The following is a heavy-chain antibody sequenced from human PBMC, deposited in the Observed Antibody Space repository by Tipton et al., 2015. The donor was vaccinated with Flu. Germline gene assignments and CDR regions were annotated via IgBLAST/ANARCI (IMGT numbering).Heavy chain of an antibody. CDR2: IYTSGST. D-gene: IGHD3-22*01. CDR3: ARGRGYYDGSGYSALYYFDY. J-gene: IGHJ4*02. Sequence: TLSLTCTVSGGSISSGNYYWNWIRQPAGKGLEWIGRIYTSGSTNYNPSLKSRVTISVDTSKNQFSLKLSSVTAADTAVYYCARGRGYYDGSGYSALYYFDYWGQGTLVTVSS. CDR1: GGSISSGNYY. V-gene: IGHV4-61*02.